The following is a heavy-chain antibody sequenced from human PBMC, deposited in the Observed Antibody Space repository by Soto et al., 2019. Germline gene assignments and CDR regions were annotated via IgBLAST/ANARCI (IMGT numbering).Heavy chain of an antibody. V-gene: IGHV4-59*01. Sequence: QVQLQESGPGLVKPSETLSLTCTVSGGSISTYYWTWIRQTPGKGLEWVGDIFYTAVTNYHPSLKTRVTMSVDTSKNQISLKLTSVTAADSALYYWAGAQPTFDVWGAGKMVTVSS. J-gene: IGHJ3*01. CDR1: GGSISTYY. CDR3: AGAQPTFDV. CDR2: IFYTAVT.